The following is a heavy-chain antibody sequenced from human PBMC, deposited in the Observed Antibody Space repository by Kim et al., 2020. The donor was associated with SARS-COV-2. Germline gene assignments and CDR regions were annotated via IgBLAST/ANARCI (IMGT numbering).Heavy chain of an antibody. J-gene: IGHJ4*02. D-gene: IGHD2-15*01. V-gene: IGHV4-39*01. CDR2: IYYSGST. CDR3: AGYKGYCSGGSCYGTFDD. Sequence: SETLSLTCTVSGGSISSSSYYWGWIRQPPGKGLEWIGSIYYSGSTYYNPSLKSRVTISVDTSKNQFSLKLSSVTAADTAVYYCAGYKGYCSGGSCYGTFDDWGQGTLVTV. CDR1: GGSISSSSYY.